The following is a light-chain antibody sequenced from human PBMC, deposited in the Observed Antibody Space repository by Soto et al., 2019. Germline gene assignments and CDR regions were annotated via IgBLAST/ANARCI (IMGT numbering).Light chain of an antibody. CDR1: QGIRNA. Sequence: DIQMPQSPSSLSASVGDRVTITCRASQGIRNALGWYQQKPGKAPKRLLYAASSLQSGVPSRFSGSGSGTEFTLTISSLQPEDFAAYYCLQHNSYPYTFGQGTNLEIK. J-gene: IGKJ2*01. V-gene: IGKV1-17*01. CDR3: LQHNSYPYT. CDR2: AAS.